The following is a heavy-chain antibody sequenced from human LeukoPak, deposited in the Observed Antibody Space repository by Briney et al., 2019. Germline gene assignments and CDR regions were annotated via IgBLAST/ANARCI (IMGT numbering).Heavy chain of an antibody. CDR2: IYTSGST. J-gene: IGHJ3*02. CDR1: GGSISSYY. V-gene: IGHV4-4*07. Sequence: SETLSLACTVSGGSISSYYWSWIRQPAGKGLEWIGRIYTSGSTNYNPSLKSRVTMSVDTSKNQFSLKLSSVTAADTAVYYCASLYYDSSGNAFDIWGQGTMVTVSS. D-gene: IGHD3-22*01. CDR3: ASLYYDSSGNAFDI.